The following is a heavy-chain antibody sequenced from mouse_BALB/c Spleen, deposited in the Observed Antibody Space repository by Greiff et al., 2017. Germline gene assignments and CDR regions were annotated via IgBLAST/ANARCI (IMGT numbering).Heavy chain of an antibody. V-gene: IGHV5-9-3*01. Sequence: EVHLVESGGGLVKPGGSLKLSCAASGFTFSSYAMSWVRQTPEKRLEWVATISSGGSYTYYPDSVKGRFTISRDNAKNTLYLQMSSLRSEDTAMYYCARRLLPDYYAMDYWGQGTSVTVSS. CDR2: ISSGGSYT. D-gene: IGHD2-3*01. CDR3: ARRLLPDYYAMDY. J-gene: IGHJ4*01. CDR1: GFTFSSYA.